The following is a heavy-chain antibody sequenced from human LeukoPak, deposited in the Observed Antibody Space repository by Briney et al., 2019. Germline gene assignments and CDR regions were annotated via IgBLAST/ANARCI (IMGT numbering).Heavy chain of an antibody. V-gene: IGHV1-69*04. CDR3: ARGGYSYGYMGYFDY. CDR1: GGTFTSYA. Sequence: SVKVSCKASGGTFTSYAISWVRQAPGQGLEWMGRIIPILGIANYAQKFQGRLTMTTDSSTSTAYMELRSLRSDDTAVYYCARGGYSYGYMGYFDYWGQGTLVTVSS. J-gene: IGHJ4*02. D-gene: IGHD5-18*01. CDR2: IIPILGIA.